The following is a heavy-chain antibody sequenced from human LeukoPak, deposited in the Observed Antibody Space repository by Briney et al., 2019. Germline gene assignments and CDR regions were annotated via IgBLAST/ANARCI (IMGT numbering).Heavy chain of an antibody. J-gene: IGHJ5*02. CDR2: IYYTGST. CDR3: ARAATQWLIPVWFDP. Sequence: PSETLSLTCTVSGGSVTSGSYYWSWIRQPPGKGLEWIGYIYYTGSTNYNPSLKSRVTISVDTSKNQFSLKLSSVTAADTAVYYCARAATQWLIPVWFDPWGQGTLVTVFS. V-gene: IGHV4-61*01. D-gene: IGHD6-19*01. CDR1: GGSVTSGSYY.